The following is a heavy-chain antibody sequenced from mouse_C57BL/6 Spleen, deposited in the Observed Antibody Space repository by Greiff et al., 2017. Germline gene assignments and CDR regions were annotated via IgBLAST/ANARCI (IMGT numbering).Heavy chain of an antibody. CDR3: TREGITIDYFDY. CDR2: IDPETGGT. CDR1: GYTFTDYE. Sequence: VQVVESGAELVRPGASVTLSCKASGYTFTDYEMHWVKQTPVHGLGWIGAIDPETGGTAYNQKFKGKAILTADKSSSTAYMELRSLTSEDSAVYYCTREGITIDYFDYWGQGTTLTVSS. D-gene: IGHD2-4*01. J-gene: IGHJ2*01. V-gene: IGHV1-15*01.